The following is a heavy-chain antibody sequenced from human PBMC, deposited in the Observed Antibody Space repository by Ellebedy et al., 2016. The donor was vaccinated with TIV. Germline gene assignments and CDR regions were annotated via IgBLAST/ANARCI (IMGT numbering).Heavy chain of an antibody. Sequence: AASVKVSCKASGYTFTSYGISWVRQAPGQGLEWMGWISAYNGNTNYAQKLQGRVTMTTDTSTSTAYMELRSLRSDDTAVYYCARVIPYYDSSGYPPNFDYWGQGTLVTVSS. D-gene: IGHD3-22*01. CDR2: ISAYNGNT. CDR1: GYTFTSYG. J-gene: IGHJ4*02. V-gene: IGHV1-18*04. CDR3: ARVIPYYDSSGYPPNFDY.